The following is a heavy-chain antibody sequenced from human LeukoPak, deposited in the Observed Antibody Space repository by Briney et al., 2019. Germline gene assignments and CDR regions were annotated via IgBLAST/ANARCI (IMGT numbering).Heavy chain of an antibody. D-gene: IGHD6-19*01. CDR2: IYYIGGT. CDR3: ARRGYSSGSNWFDA. Sequence: SETLSLTCTVSGGSINSYYWSWIRQPPGKGLEWIGYIYYIGGTNYNPSLRGRATISVDTSNNQFYLKLSSVTAADTAVYYCARRGYSSGSNWFDAWGQGTLVSVSS. V-gene: IGHV4-59*08. J-gene: IGHJ5*02. CDR1: GGSINSYY.